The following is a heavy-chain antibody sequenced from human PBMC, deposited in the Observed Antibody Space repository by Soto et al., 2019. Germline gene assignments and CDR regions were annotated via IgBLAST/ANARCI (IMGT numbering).Heavy chain of an antibody. CDR2: INHSGST. Sequence: QVRLQQWGAGLLKPSETLSLTCAVYGASFSDSYWNWIRQPSGKGLEWIGEINHSGSTIYNTSLESRDTRALATARKQFTLKMSSATAADTAVYYCARVVPSRYFDLWGRGTPVTVSS. J-gene: IGHJ2*01. V-gene: IGHV4-34*01. CDR1: GASFSDSY. CDR3: ARVVPSRYFDL. D-gene: IGHD6-13*01.